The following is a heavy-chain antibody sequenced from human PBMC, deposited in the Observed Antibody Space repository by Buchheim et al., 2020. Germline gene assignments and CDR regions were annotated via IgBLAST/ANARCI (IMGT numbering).Heavy chain of an antibody. CDR2: IKQDGSEK. CDR1: GFTFSSYW. Sequence: EVQLVESGGGLVQPGGSLRLSCAASGFTFSSYWMSWVRQAPGKGLEWVANIKQDGSEKYYVDSVKGRFTISRDNAKNSLYLQMNSLRAEDTAVYYCVRAYYYGSSGPDFDYWGQGTL. J-gene: IGHJ4*02. V-gene: IGHV3-7*01. D-gene: IGHD3-22*01. CDR3: VRAYYYGSSGPDFDY.